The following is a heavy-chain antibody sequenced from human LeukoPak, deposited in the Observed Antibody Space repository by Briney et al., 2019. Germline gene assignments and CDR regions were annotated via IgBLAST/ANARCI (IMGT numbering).Heavy chain of an antibody. Sequence: SVKVSCKASGGTFSSYAIRWVRQAPGQGLEWMGRIIPIFGTANYAQKFQGRVTITTDESTSTAYMELSSLRSEDTAVYYCARHTYSYGYNLDYWGQGTLVTVSS. J-gene: IGHJ4*02. D-gene: IGHD5-18*01. CDR3: ARHTYSYGYNLDY. V-gene: IGHV1-69*05. CDR2: IIPIFGTA. CDR1: GGTFSSYA.